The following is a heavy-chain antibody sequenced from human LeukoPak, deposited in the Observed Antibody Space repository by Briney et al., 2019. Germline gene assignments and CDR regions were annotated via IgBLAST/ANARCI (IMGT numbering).Heavy chain of an antibody. CDR2: IIPIFGTA. Sequence: SVKVSCKASGGTFSSYAISWVRQAPGQGLEWMGGIIPIFGTANYAQKFQGRVTITTDESTSTAYVELSSLRSEDTAVYYCARDQPGYYYTDVWGKGTTVTVSS. J-gene: IGHJ6*03. CDR3: ARDQPGYYYTDV. D-gene: IGHD1-14*01. CDR1: GGTFSSYA. V-gene: IGHV1-69*05.